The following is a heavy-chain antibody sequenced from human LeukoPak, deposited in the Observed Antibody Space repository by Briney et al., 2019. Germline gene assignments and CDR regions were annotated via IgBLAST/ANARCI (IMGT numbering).Heavy chain of an antibody. CDR1: GGSINSGTYY. CDR2: IYTSGST. Sequence: PSETLSLTCIVSGGSINSGTYYWSWIRQPAGKGLEWIGRIYTSGSTNYNPSLKSRVTISVDTSKNQFSLKLSSVTAADTAVYYCARAPYYDILTGSNWFDPWGQGTLVTVSS. V-gene: IGHV4-61*02. D-gene: IGHD3-9*01. CDR3: ARAPYYDILTGSNWFDP. J-gene: IGHJ5*02.